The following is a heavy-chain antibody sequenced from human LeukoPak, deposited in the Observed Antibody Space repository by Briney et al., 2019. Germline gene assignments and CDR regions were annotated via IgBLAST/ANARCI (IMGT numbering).Heavy chain of an antibody. V-gene: IGHV4-31*03. CDR1: GGSISSGGYY. D-gene: IGHD4-17*01. J-gene: IGHJ4*02. Sequence: PSETLSLTCTVSGGSISSGGYYWSWIRQHPGKGLEWIGYICYSGSTYYNPSLKSRVTISVDTSKNQFSLKLSSVTAADTAVYYCARLYGDYEGGVDYWGQGTLVTVSS. CDR2: ICYSGST. CDR3: ARLYGDYEGGVDY.